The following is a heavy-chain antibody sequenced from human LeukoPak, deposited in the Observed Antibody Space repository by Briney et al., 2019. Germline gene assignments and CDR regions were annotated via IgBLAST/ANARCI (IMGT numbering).Heavy chain of an antibody. CDR3: ARGPLTFGGVIVIDDAFDI. CDR1: GGSISIYY. V-gene: IGHV4-4*07. Sequence: SETLCLTCTVSGGSISIYYWSGIRQPAGKGLEWIGRIYTGGSTNYNPSLKSRVTMSVDTSKNQFSLKLSSVTAADTAVYYCARGPLTFGGVIVIDDAFDIWGQGTMVTVSS. CDR2: IYTGGST. J-gene: IGHJ3*02. D-gene: IGHD3-16*02.